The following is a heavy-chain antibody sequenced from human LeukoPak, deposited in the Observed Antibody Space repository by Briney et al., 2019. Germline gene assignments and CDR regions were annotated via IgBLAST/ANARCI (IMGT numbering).Heavy chain of an antibody. CDR1: GYSISSGYY. CDR3: ARATPDTSFRVSAFNI. Sequence: SETLSLTCAVSGYSISSGYYWGWIRQPPGKGLEWIGSIYHSGSTYYNPSLKSRVTISVDTSKNQFSLKLNSVTAADTAVYYCARATPDTSFRVSAFNIWGQGTMVTVSS. CDR2: IYHSGST. V-gene: IGHV4-38-2*01. D-gene: IGHD2/OR15-2a*01. J-gene: IGHJ3*02.